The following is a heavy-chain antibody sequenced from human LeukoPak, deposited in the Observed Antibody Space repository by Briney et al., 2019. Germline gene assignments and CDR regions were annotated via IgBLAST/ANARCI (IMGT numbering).Heavy chain of an antibody. D-gene: IGHD2-2*01. Sequence: SQTLSLTCTVSGGSISSGDYYWSWIRQPPGKGLEWIGYIYYSGSTYYNPSLKSRGTISVDTSKNQFSLKLSSVTAADKAVYYCARETRLPDIVVVPAARYYYYYYMDVWGKGTTVTVSS. CDR1: GGSISSGDYY. V-gene: IGHV4-30-4*08. CDR2: IYYSGST. J-gene: IGHJ6*03. CDR3: ARETRLPDIVVVPAARYYYYYYMDV.